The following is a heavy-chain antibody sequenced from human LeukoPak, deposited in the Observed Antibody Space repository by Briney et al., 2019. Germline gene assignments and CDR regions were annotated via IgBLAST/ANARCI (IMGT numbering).Heavy chain of an antibody. V-gene: IGHV4-39*07. CDR1: GGSISSSSYY. Sequence: SETLSLTCTVSGGSISSSSYYRGWIRQPPGKGLEWIGSIYYSGSTYYNPSLKSRVTISVDTSKNQFSLKLSSVTAADTAVYYCARSKAVGYFDYWGQGTLVTVSS. J-gene: IGHJ4*02. D-gene: IGHD2-15*01. CDR3: ARSKAVGYFDY. CDR2: IYYSGST.